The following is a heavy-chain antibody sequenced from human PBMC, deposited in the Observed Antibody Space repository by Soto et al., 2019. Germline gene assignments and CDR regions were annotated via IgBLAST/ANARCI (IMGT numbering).Heavy chain of an antibody. D-gene: IGHD1-26*01. CDR2: ISGSGGST. CDR3: AKDGLGQYYFDY. CDR1: GFTFSSYA. J-gene: IGHJ4*02. V-gene: IGHV3-23*01. Sequence: GGSLSLSCAASGFTFSSYAMSWVRQAPGKGLEWVSAISGSGGSTYYADSVKGRFPISGDNSKNTLYLQMNSLRAEDTAVYYCAKDGLGQYYFDYWGQGTLVTVSS.